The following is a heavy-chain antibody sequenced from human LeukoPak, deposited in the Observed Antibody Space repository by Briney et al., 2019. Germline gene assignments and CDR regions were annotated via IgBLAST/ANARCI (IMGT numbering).Heavy chain of an antibody. CDR2: IYHSGST. Sequence: SETLSLTCTVSGGSISSGGYYWSWIRQPPGKGLEWIGYIYHSGSTYYNPSLKSRVTISVDRSKNQFSLKLSSVTAADTAVYYCARGAYYYDSIHWGQGTLVTVSS. CDR3: ARGAYYYDSIH. D-gene: IGHD3-22*01. V-gene: IGHV4-30-2*01. J-gene: IGHJ4*02. CDR1: GGSISSGGYY.